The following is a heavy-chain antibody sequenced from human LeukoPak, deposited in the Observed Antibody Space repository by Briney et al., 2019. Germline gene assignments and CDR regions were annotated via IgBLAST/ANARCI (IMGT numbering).Heavy chain of an antibody. CDR1: GAPFSVFH. Sequence: PSETLSLTCAVYGAPFSVFHWSWIRQPPGKGLEWIGEINHSGSTNYNPSLKSRVTISVDTSKNQFSLKLSSVTAADTAVYYCATGQWLDNYWGQGTLVTVSS. CDR3: ATGQWLDNY. J-gene: IGHJ4*02. CDR2: INHSGST. D-gene: IGHD6-19*01. V-gene: IGHV4-34*01.